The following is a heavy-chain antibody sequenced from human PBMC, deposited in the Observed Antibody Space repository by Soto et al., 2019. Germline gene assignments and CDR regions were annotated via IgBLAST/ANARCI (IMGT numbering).Heavy chain of an antibody. V-gene: IGHV1-69*02. CDR3: AKEAVEAAGTFDY. J-gene: IGHJ4*02. CDR1: GGTFSSYT. D-gene: IGHD6-13*01. Sequence: GASVKVSCKASGGTFSSYTISWVRQAPGQGLEWMGRIIPILGIANYAQKFQGRVTITADKSTSTAYMELSSLRSEDTAVYYCAKEAVEAAGTFDYGGKETLVTVSS. CDR2: IIPILGIA.